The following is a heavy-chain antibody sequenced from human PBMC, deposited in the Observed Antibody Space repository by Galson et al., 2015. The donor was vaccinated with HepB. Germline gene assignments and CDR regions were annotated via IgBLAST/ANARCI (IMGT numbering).Heavy chain of an antibody. CDR1: GFTFSSYA. D-gene: IGHD3-22*01. CDR3: ARESGFGYGYFDY. J-gene: IGHJ4*02. CDR2: ISYDGSNK. V-gene: IGHV3-30*04. Sequence: SLRLSCAASGFTFSSYAMHWVRQAPGKGLEWVAVISYDGSNKYYADSVKGRFTISRDNSKNTLYLQMNSLRAEDTAVYYCARESGFGYGYFDYWGQGTLVTVSS.